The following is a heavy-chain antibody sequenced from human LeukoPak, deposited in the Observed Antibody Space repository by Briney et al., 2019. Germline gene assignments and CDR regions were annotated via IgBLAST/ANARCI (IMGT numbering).Heavy chain of an antibody. CDR3: ARDQIDY. V-gene: IGHV3-48*01. CDR2: ISESSSTI. CDR1: GFTFSSYW. J-gene: IGHJ4*02. Sequence: GGSLRLSCAASGFTFSSYWMSWVRQAPGKGLEWVSYISESSSTIYYADPVKGRFTISRDNAKNSLYLQMNTLRAEDTAVYYCARDQIDYWGQGTLVTVSS.